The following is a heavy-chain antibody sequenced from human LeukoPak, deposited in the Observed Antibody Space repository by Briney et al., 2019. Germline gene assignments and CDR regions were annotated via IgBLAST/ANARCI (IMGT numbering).Heavy chain of an antibody. CDR1: GYTFTSYG. CDR2: ISAYNGNT. CDR3: ARFYRVRGVIYYYGMDV. Sequence: ASVKVSCKASGYTFTSYGISWVRQAPGQGLEWMGWISAYNGNTNYAQKLQGRVTMTTDTSTSTAYMELRSLRSDDTAVYYCARFYRVRGVIYYYGMDVWGQGTTVTVSS. J-gene: IGHJ6*02. V-gene: IGHV1-18*01. D-gene: IGHD3-10*01.